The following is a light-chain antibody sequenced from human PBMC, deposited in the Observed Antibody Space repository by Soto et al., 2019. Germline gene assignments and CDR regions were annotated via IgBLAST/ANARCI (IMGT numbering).Light chain of an antibody. V-gene: IGKV3-20*01. CDR3: HQYSSAPYT. CDR2: GAS. Sequence: EMVLTQSPGTLSLSPGETATLSFRASQTIGNIFLFWYQQKPGQAPRLLIYGASSRATGIPDRFSGSGSGRDFTLTINRLEPEDFAVYYCHQYSSAPYTFGQGTNLEIK. CDR1: QTIGNIF. J-gene: IGKJ2*01.